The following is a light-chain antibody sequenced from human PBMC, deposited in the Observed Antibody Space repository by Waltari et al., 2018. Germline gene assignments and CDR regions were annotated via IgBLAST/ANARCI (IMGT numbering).Light chain of an antibody. CDR1: SSDVGGYNY. CDR3: CSYAGTPFL. V-gene: IGLV2-11*01. Sequence: QSALTQPRSVSGSPGQSVTISCTGTSSDVGGYNYVSWYQQHPGKAPKLMIYDVTKRPSGVPDRFSGSKSANTASLTVSGLQAEDEADYYCCSYAGTPFLFGGGTTLTVL. J-gene: IGLJ2*01. CDR2: DVT.